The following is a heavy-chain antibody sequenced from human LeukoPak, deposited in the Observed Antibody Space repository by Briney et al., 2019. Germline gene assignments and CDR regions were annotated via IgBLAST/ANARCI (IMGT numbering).Heavy chain of an antibody. V-gene: IGHV4-4*07. CDR2: IYTCVST. Sequence: SETLSLTCTVSGGSVSSYYASWIRHPPWNGREWIGRIYTCVSTNYNPSLKSRVTMSVDTSKNQFSLKLSSVTAADTAVYYCARETLYRSSWIAYYYYGMDVWGQGTTVTVSS. D-gene: IGHD6-13*01. CDR1: GGSVSSYY. CDR3: ARETLYRSSWIAYYYYGMDV. J-gene: IGHJ6*02.